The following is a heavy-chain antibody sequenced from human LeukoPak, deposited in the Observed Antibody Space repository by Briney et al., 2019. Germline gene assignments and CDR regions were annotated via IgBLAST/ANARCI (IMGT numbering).Heavy chain of an antibody. J-gene: IGHJ6*03. V-gene: IGHV4-59*01. Sequence: SETLSLTCTVTGGSISSYYWSWIRQPPGKGLEWIGYIYYSGSTNYNPSLKSRVTISVDTSKNQFSLKLSSVTAADTAVYCCAGGSCQRAACYYYYYMDVWGKGTTVTVSS. CDR1: GGSISSYY. CDR2: IYYSGST. D-gene: IGHD1-26*01. CDR3: AGGSCQRAACYYYYYMDV.